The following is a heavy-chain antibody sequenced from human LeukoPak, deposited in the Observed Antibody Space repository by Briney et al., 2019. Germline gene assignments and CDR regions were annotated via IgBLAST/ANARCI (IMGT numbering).Heavy chain of an antibody. CDR2: NYYSWST. D-gene: IGHD3-22*01. V-gene: IGHV4-59*01. Sequence: SETLSLTCTVSGGSISSYYWSWIRQPPGKGLEWIGYNYYSWSTNYNPSLKSRVTISVDTSKNQFSLKLSSVTAADTAVYYCAREDSSGSGPYYYYGMDVWGQGTTVTVSS. J-gene: IGHJ6*02. CDR3: AREDSSGSGPYYYYGMDV. CDR1: GGSISSYY.